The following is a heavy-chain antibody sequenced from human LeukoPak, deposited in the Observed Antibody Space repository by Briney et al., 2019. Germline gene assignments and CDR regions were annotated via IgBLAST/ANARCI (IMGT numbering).Heavy chain of an antibody. J-gene: IGHJ4*02. CDR2: ISGSGGST. V-gene: IGHV3-23*01. CDR3: AKDLAAVPGNKYFAY. D-gene: IGHD6-19*01. CDR1: GFTFSTYD. Sequence: GGSLRLSCAASGFTFSTYDMTWVRQAPGKGLEWVSSISGSGGSTYYADSVKGRFTTSRDNSKDTLYLQMNGLRAEDTAVYYCAKDLAAVPGNKYFAYWGQGTLVTVSS.